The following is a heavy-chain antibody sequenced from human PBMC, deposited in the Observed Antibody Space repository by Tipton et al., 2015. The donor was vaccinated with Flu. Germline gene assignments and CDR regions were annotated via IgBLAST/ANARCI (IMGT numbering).Heavy chain of an antibody. CDR1: GGSITSNGHY. CDR2: AYYSGST. Sequence: TLSLTCTVSGGSITSNGHYWGWIRQPPGKGLEWIGSAYYSGSTYYSPSLKSRATISVDMSKNQFSLKLTSVTTADTAVYFCARRERSGESLDYWGQGTLVTVSS. V-gene: IGHV4-39*01. J-gene: IGHJ4*02. CDR3: ARRERSGESLDY. D-gene: IGHD3-10*01.